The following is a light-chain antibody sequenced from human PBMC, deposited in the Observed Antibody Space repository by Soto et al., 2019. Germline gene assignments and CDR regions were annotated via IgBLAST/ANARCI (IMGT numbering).Light chain of an antibody. CDR1: SSNIGNNY. J-gene: IGLJ2*01. CDR3: ATWDGSRPGEV. CDR2: DNN. Sequence: QSVLTQSPSVSAAPGQKVTISCSGSSSNIGNNYVSWYQQVPGTAPKLLIYDNNKRPSGIPDRFSGSKSATSGTLDITGGQTGDEADYYCATWDGSRPGEVFGGGTKLTVL. V-gene: IGLV1-51*01.